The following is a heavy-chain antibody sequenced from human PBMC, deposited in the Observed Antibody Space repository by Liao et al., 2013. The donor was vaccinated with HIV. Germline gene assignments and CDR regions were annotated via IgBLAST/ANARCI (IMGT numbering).Heavy chain of an antibody. Sequence: QLQLQESGPGLVKPSETLSLTCTVSGGSISSSSYYWGWIRQPPGKGLEWIGSIYYSGSTYYNPSLKSRVTISVDTSKNQFSLKLSSVTAADTAVYYCARDETAAGYYYYYYMDVWGKGDHGHRLL. CDR1: GGSISSSSYY. V-gene: IGHV4-39*07. D-gene: IGHD6-13*01. CDR3: ARDETAAGYYYYYYMDV. CDR2: IYYSGST. J-gene: IGHJ6*03.